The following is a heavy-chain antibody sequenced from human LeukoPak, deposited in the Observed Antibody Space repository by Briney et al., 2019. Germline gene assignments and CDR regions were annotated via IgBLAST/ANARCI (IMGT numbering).Heavy chain of an antibody. CDR1: GFTFSSYW. CDR2: INSDGSST. CDR3: TTDRHRITIFGVVKVGMDV. D-gene: IGHD3-3*01. V-gene: IGHV3-74*01. J-gene: IGHJ6*02. Sequence: PGGSLRLSCAASGFTFSSYWMHWVRQAPGKGLVWVSRINSDGSSTSYADSVKGRFTISRDNAKNTLYLQMNSLRAEDTAVYYCTTDRHRITIFGVVKVGMDVWGQGNTVTVSS.